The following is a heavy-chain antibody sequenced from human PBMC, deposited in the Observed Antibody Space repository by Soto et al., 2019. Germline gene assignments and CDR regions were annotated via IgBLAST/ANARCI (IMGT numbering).Heavy chain of an antibody. CDR1: GFTFSSDW. CDR2: IISGGTRV. Sequence: GWALRLSCAASGFTFSSDWMNWVRQSPGKGLEWVSRIISGGTRVSYADSVKGRFIITRDNAKNTPYLEMHSLTADDTAVYYCARERTSKGGMDIWGQGTTVTVSS. J-gene: IGHJ6*02. V-gene: IGHV3-74*01. CDR3: ARERTSKGGMDI.